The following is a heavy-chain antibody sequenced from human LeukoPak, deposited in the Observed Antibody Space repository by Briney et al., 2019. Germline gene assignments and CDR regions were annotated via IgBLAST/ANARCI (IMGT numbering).Heavy chain of an antibody. J-gene: IGHJ4*02. CDR1: VGSISSGGYY. D-gene: IGHD3-22*01. CDR2: IYYSGST. Sequence: SQTLSLTCTVSVGSISSGGYYWSWIRQHPGKGLEWIGYIYYSGSTYYNPSLKSRVTISVDTSKNQFSLKLSSVTAADTAVYYCARVPSPTGSYYCDSSGYSTYYFDYWGQGTLVTVSS. CDR3: ARVPSPTGSYYCDSSGYSTYYFDY. V-gene: IGHV4-31*03.